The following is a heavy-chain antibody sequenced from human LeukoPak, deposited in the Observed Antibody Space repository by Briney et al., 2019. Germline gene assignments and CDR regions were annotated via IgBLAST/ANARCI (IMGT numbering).Heavy chain of an antibody. D-gene: IGHD3-10*01. CDR3: TTDLSYGSALLEGYYMDV. CDR1: GFTFSNAW. V-gene: IGHV3-15*01. CDR2: IKSKTDGGTT. Sequence: GGSLRLSCAASGFTFSNAWMSWVRQAPGKGLEWVGRIKSKTDGGTTDYAAPVKGRFTISRDDSKNTLYLQMNSLKTEDTAVYYCTTDLSYGSALLEGYYMDVWGKGTTVTISS. J-gene: IGHJ6*03.